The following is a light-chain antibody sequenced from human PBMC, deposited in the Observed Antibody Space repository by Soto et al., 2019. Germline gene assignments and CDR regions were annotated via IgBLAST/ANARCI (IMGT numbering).Light chain of an antibody. CDR2: DAS. Sequence: DTVLTQSPATLSLSPGERATLSCRASQSLNSLLAWYQQKPGQAPRLLMYDASNRATGVPTRFSGSGSGTDFTLTISSLEPEDFAVYYCQQSRDWPLTFGGGTKVDIK. CDR1: QSLNSL. CDR3: QQSRDWPLT. V-gene: IGKV3-11*01. J-gene: IGKJ4*01.